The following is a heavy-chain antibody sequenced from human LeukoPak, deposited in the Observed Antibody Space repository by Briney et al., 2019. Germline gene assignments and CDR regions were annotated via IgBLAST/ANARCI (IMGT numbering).Heavy chain of an antibody. CDR3: ARERQQLITDHMDV. CDR1: GYTFTSYA. V-gene: IGHV7-4-1*02. Sequence: GASVKVSCKASGYTFTSYAMNWVRQAPGQGLEWMGWINTNTGNPTYAQGLTGRFVFSLDTSVSTAYLQISSLKAEDTAVYYCARERQQLITDHMDVWGKGTTVTVSS. D-gene: IGHD6-13*01. CDR2: INTNTGNP. J-gene: IGHJ6*03.